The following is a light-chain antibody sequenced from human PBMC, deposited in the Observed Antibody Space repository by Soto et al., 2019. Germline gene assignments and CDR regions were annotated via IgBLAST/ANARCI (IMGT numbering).Light chain of an antibody. CDR1: QSVLYSSNNKNY. CDR3: QQYYTTPWT. CDR2: WAS. Sequence: DIVMTQSPDSLAVSLGERATINCKSSQSVLYSSNNKNYLAWYQQKPGQPPKALIYWASTRESGVHDRFSGRGSGTNFTLTISSLQDEDVAVYYCQQYYTTPWTFGQGTKVEIK. V-gene: IGKV4-1*01. J-gene: IGKJ1*01.